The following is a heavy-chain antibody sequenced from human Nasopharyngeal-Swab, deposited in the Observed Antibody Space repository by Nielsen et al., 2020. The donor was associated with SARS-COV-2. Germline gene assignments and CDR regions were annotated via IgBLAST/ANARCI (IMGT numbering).Heavy chain of an antibody. CDR1: GFTSRDSA. Sequence: GGSLRLSCAASGFTSRDSAIHWVRQASGKGLEWVGRVRRKGNNYATAYSASVKGRFIIFRDDPTNTAYLQMNSLKTEDTAMYYCTRCGGGCYSGRDYWGQGTLVTVSS. D-gene: IGHD2-15*01. J-gene: IGHJ4*02. CDR3: TRCGGGCYSGRDY. CDR2: VRRKGNNYAT. V-gene: IGHV3-73*01.